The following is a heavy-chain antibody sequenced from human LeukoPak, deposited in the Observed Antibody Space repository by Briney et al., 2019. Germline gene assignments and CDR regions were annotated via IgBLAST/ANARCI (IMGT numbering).Heavy chain of an antibody. CDR1: GFTFSSYS. CDR3: AKDLSRDMTTVTTADY. J-gene: IGHJ4*02. V-gene: IGHV3-64*01. CDR2: ISSNGGTT. Sequence: GGSLRLSCAASGFTFSSYSMHWVRQAPGKGLEYFSGISSNGGTTYYANSVNGRFTISRDNSKNTLYLQMNSLRAEDTAVYYCAKDLSRDMTTVTTADYWGQGTLVTVSS. D-gene: IGHD4-17*01.